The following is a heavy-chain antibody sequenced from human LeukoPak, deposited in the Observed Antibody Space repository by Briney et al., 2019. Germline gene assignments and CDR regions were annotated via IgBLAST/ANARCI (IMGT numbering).Heavy chain of an antibody. J-gene: IGHJ3*02. V-gene: IGHV1-46*01. Sequence: RASVKVSCKASGYTFTSYGISWVRQAPGQGLEWMGIINPSGGSTSYTQKFQGRVTMTRDTSTTTVYMELSSLRSEDTAVYYCASYSYGYSDAFDIWGQGTMVTVSS. CDR2: INPSGGST. CDR3: ASYSYGYSDAFDI. D-gene: IGHD5-18*01. CDR1: GYTFTSYG.